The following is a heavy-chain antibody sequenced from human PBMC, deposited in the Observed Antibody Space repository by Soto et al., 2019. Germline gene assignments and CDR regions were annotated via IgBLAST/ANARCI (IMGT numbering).Heavy chain of an antibody. V-gene: IGHV4-30-2*06. CDR3: VRGGGYDAFDF. Sequence: SESLSLTCNVSGFTMSFGAYSWNWIRESPWKGLEWLDYISHLETTYSNPSFRSRLPLSIDRTRNQFFLSLSSMTAAHKVVYYCVRGGGYDAFDFWDQGIQVT. CDR2: ISHLETT. D-gene: IGHD2-15*01. J-gene: IGHJ4*02. CDR1: GFTMSFGAYS.